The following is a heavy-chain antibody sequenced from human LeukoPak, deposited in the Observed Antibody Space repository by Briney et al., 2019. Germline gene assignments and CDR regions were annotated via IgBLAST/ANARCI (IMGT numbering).Heavy chain of an antibody. D-gene: IGHD1-26*01. CDR1: AYTFTSYA. V-gene: IGHV1-18*01. CDR2: ISASNGNT. CDR3: ARDLAGVVGVTAWFDP. Sequence: AASATVSCKASAYTFTSYAISWVRQAPGQGLEWMGWISASNGNTNYAQKLHGRVTMTTDTSTNTVYMELRSLRFDDTAVYYCARDLAGVVGVTAWFDPWGQGTLVTVSS. J-gene: IGHJ5*02.